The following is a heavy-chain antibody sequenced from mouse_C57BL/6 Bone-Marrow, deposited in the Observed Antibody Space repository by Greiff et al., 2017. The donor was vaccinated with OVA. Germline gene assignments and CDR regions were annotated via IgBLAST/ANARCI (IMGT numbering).Heavy chain of an antibody. Sequence: QVQLQQSGAELVKPGASVKLSCKASGYTFTSYWMQWVKQRPGQGLEWIGEIDPSDSYTNYNQKFKGKATLTVDTSSSTAYMQLSSLTSEDSAVYYCARKKELGPYFDYWGQGTTLTVSS. J-gene: IGHJ2*01. V-gene: IGHV1-50*01. D-gene: IGHD4-1*01. CDR2: IDPSDSYT. CDR1: GYTFTSYW. CDR3: ARKKELGPYFDY.